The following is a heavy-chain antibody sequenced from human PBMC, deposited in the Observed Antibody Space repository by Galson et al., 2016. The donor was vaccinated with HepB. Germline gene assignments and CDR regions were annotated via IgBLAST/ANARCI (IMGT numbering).Heavy chain of an antibody. CDR1: GGSITSSGYY. V-gene: IGHV4-34*01. CDR3: ARGYAPNKGLRSSSRRWFEY. J-gene: IGHJ4*02. D-gene: IGHD5-12*01. Sequence: SETLSLTCTVSGGSITSSGYYWSWIRQPPGKGLEWIGEINPSGRTNYNPSLKSRISMSIDTSKNQFSLKVNSMTAADTAVYYCARGYAPNKGLRSSSRRWFEYWGQGTLVTVSS. CDR2: INPSGRT.